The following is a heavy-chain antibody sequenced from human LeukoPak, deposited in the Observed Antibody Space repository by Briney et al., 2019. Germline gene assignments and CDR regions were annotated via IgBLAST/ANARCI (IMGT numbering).Heavy chain of an antibody. CDR1: GGTFSSHA. CDR3: ARSKGAYYDSSGYSRVIDY. CDR2: IIPIFGTA. V-gene: IGHV1-69*05. J-gene: IGHJ4*02. Sequence: EASVKVSCKASGGTFSSHAINWVRQAPGQGLEWMGGIIPIFGTANYAQKFQGRVTITTDESTSTAYMELSSLRSEDTAVYYCARSKGAYYDSSGYSRVIDYCRRGTLVTVSS. D-gene: IGHD3-22*01.